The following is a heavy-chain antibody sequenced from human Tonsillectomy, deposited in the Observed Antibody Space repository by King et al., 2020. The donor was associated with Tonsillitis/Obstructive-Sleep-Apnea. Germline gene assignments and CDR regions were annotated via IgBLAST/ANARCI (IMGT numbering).Heavy chain of an antibody. CDR3: ARVPYYDFWSGYYKGLGFDY. CDR2: INHSGST. Sequence: VQLQQWGAGLLKPSETLSLTCAVYGGSFSGYYWSWIRQPPGKGLEWIGEINHSGSTNYNPSLKSRVTISVDTSKNQFPLKLSSVTAADTAVYYCARVPYYDFWSGYYKGLGFDYWGQGTLVTVSS. D-gene: IGHD3-3*01. J-gene: IGHJ4*02. CDR1: GGSFSGYY. V-gene: IGHV4-34*01.